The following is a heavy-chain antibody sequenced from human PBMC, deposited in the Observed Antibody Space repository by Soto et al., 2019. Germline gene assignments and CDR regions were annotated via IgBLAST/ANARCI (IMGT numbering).Heavy chain of an antibody. CDR1: GGSISSGYYY. CDR2: IYYSGNT. D-gene: IGHD2-21*01. Sequence: TSETLSLTCSVSGGSISSGYYYWSWILQPPGKGLEWIGNIYYSGNTYYNPSLKRRRIISIDTSKNQFCLKGGSVTAADTAVYYCASYSLYGMDVWGQGTTVTVSS. CDR3: ASYSLYGMDV. J-gene: IGHJ6*02. V-gene: IGHV4-30-4*01.